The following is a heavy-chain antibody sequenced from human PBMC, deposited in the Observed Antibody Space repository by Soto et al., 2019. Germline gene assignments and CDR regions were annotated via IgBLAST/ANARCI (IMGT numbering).Heavy chain of an antibody. CDR3: ARESRVATSPAGY. D-gene: IGHD5-12*01. CDR2: IKQDGSEK. V-gene: IGHV3-7*01. Sequence: GGSLRLSCAASGFTFSSYWMSWGRQAPGKGLEWVANIKQDGSEKYYVDSVKGRFTISRDNAKNSLYLQMNSLRAEDTAVYYCARESRVATSPAGYWRQGTLVTVSS. CDR1: GFTFSSYW. J-gene: IGHJ4*02.